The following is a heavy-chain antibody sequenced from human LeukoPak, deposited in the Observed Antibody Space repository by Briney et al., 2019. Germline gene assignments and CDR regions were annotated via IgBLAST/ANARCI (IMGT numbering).Heavy chain of an antibody. D-gene: IGHD6-19*01. CDR1: GFTFSSYS. J-gene: IGHJ4*02. CDR2: ISSSSSYI. Sequence: GGSLRLSCAASGFTFSSYSMNWVRQAPGKGLEWVSSISSSSSYIYYADSVKGRFTISRDNAKNSLYLQTNSLRAEDTAVYYRARTSGYSSGWYPNYFDYWGQGTLVTVSS. CDR3: ARTSGYSSGWYPNYFDY. V-gene: IGHV3-21*01.